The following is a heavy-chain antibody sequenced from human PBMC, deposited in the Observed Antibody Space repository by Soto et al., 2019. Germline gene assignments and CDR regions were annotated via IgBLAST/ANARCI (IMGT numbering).Heavy chain of an antibody. Sequence: PVGSLRLSCAASGFTFRSYAINWVRQAPGKGLEWVSGISGSADSTYFADSVRGRFTISRDNSKSTLYLQMNSLRVEDTAIYYCAKAVGTTIDFAHFDFWGQGTLVTVS. V-gene: IGHV3-23*01. CDR1: GFTFRSYA. J-gene: IGHJ4*02. D-gene: IGHD1-26*01. CDR3: AKAVGTTIDFAHFDF. CDR2: ISGSADST.